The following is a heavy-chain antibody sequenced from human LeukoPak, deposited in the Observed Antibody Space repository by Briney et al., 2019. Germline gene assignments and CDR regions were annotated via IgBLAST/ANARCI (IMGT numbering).Heavy chain of an antibody. D-gene: IGHD5/OR15-5a*01. CDR1: GFTFSSYI. Sequence: QPGGSLRLSSAASGFTFSSYIMNSVRQAPGKGLEWVSYISSSSSTIYYADSVKGRFTISRDNAKNSLYLQMNTLRAEDTAVYYCARASTTSPAADYWGQGTLVTVSS. J-gene: IGHJ4*02. CDR3: ARASTTSPAADY. CDR2: ISSSSSTI. V-gene: IGHV3-48*01.